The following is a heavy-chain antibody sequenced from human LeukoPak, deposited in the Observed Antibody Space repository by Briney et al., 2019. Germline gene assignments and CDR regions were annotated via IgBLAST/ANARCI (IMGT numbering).Heavy chain of an antibody. J-gene: IGHJ5*02. V-gene: IGHV3-21*01. CDR1: GFTFSDYS. CDR3: ARGQLWQTGWFDP. Sequence: GGSLRLSCAASGFTFSDYSMHWVRQAPGKGLEWLSCISSTSSYKYYADSVRGRFTISRDNAKNSLFLQMNSLRAEDTAVYYCARGQLWQTGWFDPWGQGTLVTASS. D-gene: IGHD5-18*01. CDR2: ISSTSSYK.